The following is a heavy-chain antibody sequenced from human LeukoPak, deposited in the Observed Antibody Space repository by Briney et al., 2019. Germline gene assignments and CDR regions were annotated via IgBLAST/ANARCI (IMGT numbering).Heavy chain of an antibody. D-gene: IGHD3-10*01. CDR1: GYTFTSYD. J-gene: IGHJ6*02. Sequence: ASVKVSCKASGYTFTSYDINWVRQATGQGLEWMGWMNSNSGNTGYAQKFQGRVTMTRNTSISTAYMELSSLRSEDTAVYYCARADGSGSYYYYGMDVWGQGTTVTVSS. V-gene: IGHV1-8*01. CDR2: MNSNSGNT. CDR3: ARADGSGSYYYYGMDV.